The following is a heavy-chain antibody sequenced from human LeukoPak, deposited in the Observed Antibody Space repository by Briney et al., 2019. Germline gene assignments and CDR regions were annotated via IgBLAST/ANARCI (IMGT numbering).Heavy chain of an antibody. CDR1: GFTFSTYT. J-gene: IGHJ4*02. D-gene: IGHD7-27*01. Sequence: GGSLRLSCAASGFTFSTYTVYWVRHPPGKRLEWVSIIGSSGGGIHYADSVKGRFTISRDNSKNALYLQMNSLRVEDTAVYYCAIDPNWGTHSWGQGVLVTVSS. CDR3: AIDPNWGTHS. CDR2: IGSSGGGI. V-gene: IGHV3-23*01.